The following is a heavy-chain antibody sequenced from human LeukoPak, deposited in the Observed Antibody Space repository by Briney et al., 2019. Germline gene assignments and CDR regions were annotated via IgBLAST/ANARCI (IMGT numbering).Heavy chain of an antibody. V-gene: IGHV3-23*01. CDR3: AKARRRVGATLYIFDY. Sequence: GGSLRLSCAASGFTFSSYAMSWVRQAPGKGLEWVSAISGSGGSTYYADSVKGRFTISRDNSKNTLYLQMNSLRAEDTAVYYCAKARRRVGATLYIFDYWGQGTLVTVSS. J-gene: IGHJ4*02. CDR2: ISGSGGST. CDR1: GFTFSSYA. D-gene: IGHD1-26*01.